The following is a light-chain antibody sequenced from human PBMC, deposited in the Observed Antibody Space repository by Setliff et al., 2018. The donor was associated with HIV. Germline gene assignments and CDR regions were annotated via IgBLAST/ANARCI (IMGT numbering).Light chain of an antibody. J-gene: IGLJ1*01. CDR2: SNN. Sequence: QSVLTQPPSASGTPGQRVTISCSGSSSNIGSNTVNWYKQLPGTATKLLMYSNNQRPSGVPDRFSGSKSGTSASLAISGLQSEDEADYYCAVWDDILNAFVVFGTGTKGTV. CDR1: SSNIGSNT. V-gene: IGLV1-44*01. CDR3: AVWDDILNAFVV.